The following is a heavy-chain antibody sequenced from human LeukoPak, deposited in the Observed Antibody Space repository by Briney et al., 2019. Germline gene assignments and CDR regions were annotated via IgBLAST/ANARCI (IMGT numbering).Heavy chain of an antibody. CDR2: ISGRGAST. J-gene: IGHJ4*02. V-gene: IGHV3-23*01. CDR1: GLTFSGYA. D-gene: IGHD3-22*01. Sequence: GGSLRLSCAASGLTFSGYAMSWVRQAPGKGLEWVSDISGRGASTNYADSVKGRFTISRDNSKNMLYLQMNSLRAEDTAIYYCAELGSSGYCRYYFAYWGQGTLVTVSS. CDR3: AELGSSGYCRYYFAY.